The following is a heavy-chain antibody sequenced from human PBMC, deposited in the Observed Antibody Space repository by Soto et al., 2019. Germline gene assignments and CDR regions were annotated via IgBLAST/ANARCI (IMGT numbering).Heavy chain of an antibody. CDR2: INHSGST. D-gene: IGHD6-13*01. J-gene: IGHJ1*01. V-gene: IGHV4-34*01. CDR3: ARCDSSSWSAEYLQH. CDR1: GGSFSGYY. Sequence: PSETLSLTWAVYGGSFSGYYWNWIRQPPGKGLEWIGEINHSGSTNYNPSLKSRVTMSVDKSKNQFSLKLSSVTAADTAVYYCARCDSSSWSAEYLQHWGKGTLVTVAS.